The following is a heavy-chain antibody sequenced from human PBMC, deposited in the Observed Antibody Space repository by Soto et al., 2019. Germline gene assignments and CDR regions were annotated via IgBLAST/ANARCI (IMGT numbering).Heavy chain of an antibody. Sequence: GGSLRLSCAASGFTFSDYYMSWIRQAPGKGLEWVSYISSSGSTIYYADSVKGRFTISRDNAKNSRYLQMNSLRAEDTAVYYCARDSHYGCSSTSCLYAYYYYMDVWGKGTTVTVSS. V-gene: IGHV3-11*01. CDR2: ISSSGSTI. CDR1: GFTFSDYY. CDR3: ARDSHYGCSSTSCLYAYYYYMDV. D-gene: IGHD2-2*01. J-gene: IGHJ6*03.